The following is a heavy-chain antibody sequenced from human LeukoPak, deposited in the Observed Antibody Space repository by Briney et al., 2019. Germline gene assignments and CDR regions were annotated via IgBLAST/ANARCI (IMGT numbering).Heavy chain of an antibody. CDR1: GFTFSSYW. Sequence: GGSLRLSCAASGFTFSSYWMSWVRQAPGKGLEWVANIKQDGSEKYYVDSVKGRFTISRDNAKNSLYLQMNSLRAEDTAVYYCARGEYYGSGSGVGAFDIWGQGTIVTVSS. CDR3: ARGEYYGSGSGVGAFDI. V-gene: IGHV3-7*01. CDR2: IKQDGSEK. D-gene: IGHD3-10*01. J-gene: IGHJ3*02.